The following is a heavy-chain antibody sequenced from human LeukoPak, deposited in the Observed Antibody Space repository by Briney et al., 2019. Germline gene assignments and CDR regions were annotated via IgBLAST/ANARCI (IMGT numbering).Heavy chain of an antibody. Sequence: GGSLRLSCAASGVTFSSYSMNWVRQAPGKGLEWVSSISSSSSYIHSADSVRGGFTISRDNAKNSLFMEMNSLRAEDTAVYYCARDEWGDAFDIWGQGTMVTVFS. CDR1: GVTFSSYS. CDR2: ISSSSSYI. D-gene: IGHD1-26*01. CDR3: ARDEWGDAFDI. J-gene: IGHJ3*02. V-gene: IGHV3-21*01.